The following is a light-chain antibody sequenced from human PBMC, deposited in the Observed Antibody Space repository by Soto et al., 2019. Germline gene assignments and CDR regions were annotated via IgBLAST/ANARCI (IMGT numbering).Light chain of an antibody. V-gene: IGKV1-5*03. J-gene: IGKJ1*01. CDR1: QTISSW. CDR3: QPYNSYSEA. Sequence: DIQMTQSPSTLSGSVGDIVTITCRASQTISSWLAWYQQKPGKAPKLLIYKASTLKSGVPSRFSGSGSGTEFTLTISRLQPDDFATSYCQPYNSYSEAFGQGTKVEL. CDR2: KAS.